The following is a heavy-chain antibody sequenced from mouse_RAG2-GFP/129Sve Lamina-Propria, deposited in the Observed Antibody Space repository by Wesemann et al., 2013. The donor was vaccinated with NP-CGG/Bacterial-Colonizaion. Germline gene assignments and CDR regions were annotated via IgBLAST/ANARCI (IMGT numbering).Heavy chain of an antibody. D-gene: IGHD2-5*01. CDR1: GIDFSRSW. J-gene: IGHJ1*03. CDR2: INPDSSTI. Sequence: EVKLLQSGGGLVQPGGSLKLSCAASGIDFSRSWMSWVRRAPGIGLEWIGEINPDSSTINYAPSLKDKFIISRDNAKNTLYLQMSKVRSEDTALYYCASLSNYGYFAVWGTGTTVTVSS. CDR3: ASLSNYGYFAV. V-gene: IGHV4-1*01.